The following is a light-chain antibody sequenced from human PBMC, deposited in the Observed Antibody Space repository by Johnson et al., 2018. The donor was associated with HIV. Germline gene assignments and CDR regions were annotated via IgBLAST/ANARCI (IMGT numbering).Light chain of an antibody. Sequence: QSVLTQPPSVSAAPGQRVTISCSGTTSNFGNIYVSCYHRVPGPAPKLLIYNNTNRPSGIPDRFSASKSGPSATLGITGLQTGDEADYYYGTWDSSLRTGLFGTGTKVTVL. V-gene: IGLV1-51*01. J-gene: IGLJ1*01. CDR3: GTWDSSLRTGL. CDR2: NNT. CDR1: TSNFGNIY.